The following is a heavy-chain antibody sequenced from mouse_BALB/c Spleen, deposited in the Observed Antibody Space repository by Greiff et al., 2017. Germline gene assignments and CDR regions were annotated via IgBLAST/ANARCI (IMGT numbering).Heavy chain of an antibody. CDR2: IYPSDSYT. Sequence: QVQLQQPGAELVRPGASVKLSCKASGYTFTSYWINWVKQRPGQGLEWIGNIYPSDSYTNYNQKFKDKATLTVDKSSSTAYMQLSSPTSEDSAVYYCTRSGGYHRCFDYWGQGTTLTVSS. D-gene: IGHD2-2*01. CDR1: GYTFTSYW. J-gene: IGHJ2*01. V-gene: IGHV1-69*02. CDR3: TRSGGYHRCFDY.